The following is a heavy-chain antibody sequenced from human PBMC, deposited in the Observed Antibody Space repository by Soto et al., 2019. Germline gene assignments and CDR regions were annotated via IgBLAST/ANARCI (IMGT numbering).Heavy chain of an antibody. CDR2: IIPIFGTA. Sequence: QVQLVQSGAEVKKPGSSVKVSCKTSGGTFSSYAISWVRQAPGQGLEWMGGIIPIFGTANYAQKFQGRVTITADESTSTVYMELSRLRSEDTAVYYCARGSKYVGQNFWGQGTLVTVSS. D-gene: IGHD4-4*01. CDR3: ARGSKYVGQNF. V-gene: IGHV1-69*01. J-gene: IGHJ4*02. CDR1: GGTFSSYA.